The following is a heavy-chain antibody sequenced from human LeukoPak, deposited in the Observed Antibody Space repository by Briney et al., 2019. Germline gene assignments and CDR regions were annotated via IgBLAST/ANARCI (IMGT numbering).Heavy chain of an antibody. J-gene: IGHJ4*02. Sequence: GGSLRLSCAASGLTFSSYAMHWVRQAPGKELEWVAVISYDGSNKYYADSVKGRFTISRDNSKNTLYLQMNSLRAEDTAVYYCARSYYYDSSGYCDYWGQGTLVTVSS. CDR3: ARSYYYDSSGYCDY. CDR1: GLTFSSYA. V-gene: IGHV3-30-3*01. CDR2: ISYDGSNK. D-gene: IGHD3-22*01.